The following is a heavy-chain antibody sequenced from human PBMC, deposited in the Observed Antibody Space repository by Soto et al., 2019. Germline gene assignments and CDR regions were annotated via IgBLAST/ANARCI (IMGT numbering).Heavy chain of an antibody. CDR3: AREFRYGASREFGVVRYYYYRDV. J-gene: IGHJ6*03. Sequence: ASVKVSCKASGYTFTSYYMHWVRQAPGQGLEWMGIINPSGGSTSYAQKFQGRVTMTRDTSTSTVYMELSSLRSEDTAVYYCAREFRYGASREFGVVRYYYYRDVWGKGTTVTVSS. CDR1: GYTFTSYY. D-gene: IGHD3-3*01. V-gene: IGHV1-46*01. CDR2: INPSGGST.